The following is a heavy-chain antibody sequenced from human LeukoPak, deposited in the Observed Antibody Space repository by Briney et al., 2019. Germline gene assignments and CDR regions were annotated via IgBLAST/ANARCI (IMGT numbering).Heavy chain of an antibody. CDR1: GFTFSSYA. CDR2: ISYDGSNK. Sequence: PGGSLRLSCAASGFTFSSYAMHWVRQAPGKGLEWVAVISYDGSNKYYADSVKGRFTISRDNSKNTLYLQMNSLRAEDTAVYYCARDRLAVGATEQHYWGQGTLVTVSS. V-gene: IGHV3-30-3*01. J-gene: IGHJ4*02. D-gene: IGHD1-26*01. CDR3: ARDRLAVGATEQHY.